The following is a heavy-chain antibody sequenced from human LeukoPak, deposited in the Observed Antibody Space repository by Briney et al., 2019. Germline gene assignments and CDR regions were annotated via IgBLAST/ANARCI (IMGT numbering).Heavy chain of an antibody. CDR3: ARDTGTNWFGP. V-gene: IGHV4-34*11. J-gene: IGHJ5*02. Sequence: SETLSLTCAVYGGSFSGYYWAWIRQPPGKGLEWIVNIYHSGTTYYNPPLKSRVTISVDTSKNQFSLNLSSMTAADSAVYYCARDTGTNWFGPWGQGTLVTVSS. CDR2: IYHSGTT. D-gene: IGHD4-17*01. CDR1: GGSFSGYY.